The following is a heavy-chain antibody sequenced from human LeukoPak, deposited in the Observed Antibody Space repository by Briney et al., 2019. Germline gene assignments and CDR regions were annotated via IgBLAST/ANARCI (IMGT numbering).Heavy chain of an antibody. J-gene: IGHJ3*02. D-gene: IGHD1-1*01. CDR1: GGSFSGYY. V-gene: IGHV4-34*01. Sequence: ASETLSLTCAVYGGSFSGYYWSWIRQPPGKGLEWFGEINHSGSTNYNPSLKSRVTISVDTSKNQFSLKLSSVTAADTAVYYCARGHNWNDRAFDIWGQGTMVTVSS. CDR2: INHSGST. CDR3: ARGHNWNDRAFDI.